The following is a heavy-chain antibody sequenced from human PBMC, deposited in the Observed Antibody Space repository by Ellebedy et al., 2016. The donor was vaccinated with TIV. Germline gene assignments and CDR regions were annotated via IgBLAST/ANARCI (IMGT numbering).Heavy chain of an antibody. D-gene: IGHD3-10*01. CDR3: ARLPYYYASGTYSPFDF. V-gene: IGHV5-51*01. J-gene: IGHJ4*02. CDR1: GYTFPNYL. CDR2: VSPDDSSN. Sequence: GESLKISXKGSGYTFPNYLIAWVRQIPGKGLEWMGIVSPDDSSNKISPSFQGRVTISADKSSSTAYLQWSSLKASDTAMYFCARLPYYYASGTYSPFDFWGQGTLVTVSS.